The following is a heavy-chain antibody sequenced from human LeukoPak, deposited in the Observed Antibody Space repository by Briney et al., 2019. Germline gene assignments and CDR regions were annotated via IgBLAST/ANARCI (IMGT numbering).Heavy chain of an antibody. CDR1: GGSISSYY. J-gene: IGHJ5*02. D-gene: IGHD1-26*01. Sequence: SETLSLTCTVSGGSISSYYWSWIRQPAGKGLEWIGRIYTSGSTNYNPSLKSRVTISVDTSKNQFSLKLMSVTAADTAVYYCARYVWELRRYSWFDPWGQGTLVTVSS. CDR2: IYTSGST. CDR3: ARYVWELRRYSWFDP. V-gene: IGHV4-4*07.